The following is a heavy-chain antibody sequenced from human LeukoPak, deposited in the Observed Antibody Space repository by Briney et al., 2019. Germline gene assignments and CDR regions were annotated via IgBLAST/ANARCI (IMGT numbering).Heavy chain of an antibody. CDR1: GYTFSNYA. CDR2: INTNTGNP. J-gene: IGHJ5*02. Sequence: ASVKVSCRASGYTFSNYAMNWVRQAPGQGLEWMGWINTNTGNPTYAQGFTGRFVFSLDTSVSTAYLQISSLKAEDTAVYYCARYYGDYTHWIGPWGQGTLVTVSS. V-gene: IGHV7-4-1*02. D-gene: IGHD4-17*01. CDR3: ARYYGDYTHWIGP.